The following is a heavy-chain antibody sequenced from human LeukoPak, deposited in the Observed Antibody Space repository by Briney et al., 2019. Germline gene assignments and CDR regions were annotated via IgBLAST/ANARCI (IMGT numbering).Heavy chain of an antibody. CDR3: ATKVYCSSTNCRSPPDY. Sequence: ASVKVSCKVSGYTLTELSMHWVRQAPGKGLEWMGGFDPEDGETIYAQKFQGRVTMTEDTSTDTAYMELSSLRSEDTAVYYCATKVYCSSTNCRSPPDYWGQGTLVTVSS. J-gene: IGHJ4*02. CDR2: FDPEDGET. CDR1: GYTLTELS. D-gene: IGHD2-2*01. V-gene: IGHV1-24*01.